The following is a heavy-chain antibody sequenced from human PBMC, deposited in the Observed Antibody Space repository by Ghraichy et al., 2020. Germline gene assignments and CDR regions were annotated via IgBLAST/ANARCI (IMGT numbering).Heavy chain of an antibody. CDR2: INNNGDTT. CDR3: VKRGCSGGSCYGQVEY. D-gene: IGHD2-15*01. J-gene: IGHJ4*02. CDR1: GFIFNNYA. V-gene: IGHV3-64D*08. Sequence: GGSLRLSCSASGFIFNNYAMYWVRQAPGKGLEFVSTINNNGDTTSYADSVKGRFTLSRDNSKNTLYLQMSSLRPDDTAVYYCVKRGCSGGSCYGQVEYWGRGTLVTGSS.